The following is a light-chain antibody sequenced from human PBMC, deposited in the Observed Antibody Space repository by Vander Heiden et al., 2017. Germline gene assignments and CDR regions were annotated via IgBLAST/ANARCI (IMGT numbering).Light chain of an antibody. J-gene: IGKJ1*01. CDR1: QSISSY. CDR2: VAT. V-gene: IGKV1-39*01. CDR3: QQSYSTPRT. Sequence: DIQMTQSPSSLSASVGDRVTSTCRASQSISSYLNWYQQKPGEAPKLLIYVATSLQSGVPSRFSGSGSGTDFTLTISCLQPEDFATYDCQQSYSTPRTFGQGTKVGIK.